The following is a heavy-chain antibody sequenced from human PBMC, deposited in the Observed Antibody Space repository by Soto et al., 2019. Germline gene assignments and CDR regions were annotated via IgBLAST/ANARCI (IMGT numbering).Heavy chain of an antibody. CDR2: IIPIFGTA. CDR3: ANTAYSSGWWDDRTFDY. J-gene: IGHJ4*02. Sequence: QVQLVQSGAEVKKPGSSVKVSCKASGGTFSSYAISWVRQAPGQGLEWMGGIIPIFGTANYAQKFQGRVTITADKSTSTAYMELSSLRSEDTAVYYCANTAYSSGWWDDRTFDYWGQGTLVTVSS. V-gene: IGHV1-69*06. CDR1: GGTFSSYA. D-gene: IGHD6-19*01.